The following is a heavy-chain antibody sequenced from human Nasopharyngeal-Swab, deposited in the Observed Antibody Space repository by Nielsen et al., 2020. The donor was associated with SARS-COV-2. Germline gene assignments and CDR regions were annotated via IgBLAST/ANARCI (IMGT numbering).Heavy chain of an antibody. V-gene: IGHV4-61*05. CDR1: GGSISSSSYY. J-gene: IGHJ6*02. CDR3: ARHSSSSLSPSFDYYYGMDV. Sequence: GSLRLSCTVSGGSISSSSYYWSWIRQPPGKGLEWIGYIYYSGSTNYNPSLKSRVTISVDTSKNQFSLKLSSVTAADTAVYYCARHSSSSLSPSFDYYYGMDVWGQGTTVTVSS. CDR2: IYYSGST. D-gene: IGHD6-6*01.